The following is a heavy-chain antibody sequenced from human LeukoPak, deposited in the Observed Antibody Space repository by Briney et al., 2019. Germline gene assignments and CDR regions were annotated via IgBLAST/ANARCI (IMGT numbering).Heavy chain of an antibody. V-gene: IGHV4-30-4*01. D-gene: IGHD3-10*02. Sequence: PSETLSLTCTVSGDSINSGNSHWTWSRQPPGKGLEWLGSVYDSWNNYYNPSLESRITMSVDTSKNQYSLELSSVIAADTAVYYCASYFVGNGGRGYWGQGALVTVSS. CDR2: VYDSWNN. CDR3: ASYFVGNGGRGY. CDR1: GDSINSGNSH. J-gene: IGHJ4*02.